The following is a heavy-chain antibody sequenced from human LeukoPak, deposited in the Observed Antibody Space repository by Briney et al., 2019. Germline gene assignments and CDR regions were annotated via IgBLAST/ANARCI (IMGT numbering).Heavy chain of an antibody. CDR1: GVSITTYY. J-gene: IGHJ5*02. D-gene: IGHD5-18*01. Sequence: SDTLSLTCTVSGVSITTYYWGWIRQPPGKGLEWIGYIHHSGKTNHNPSLKSRVTMSVDASKNQFSLKLSSATAADTAVYYCAGQDTADWFDPWGQGTLVTVSS. CDR2: IHHSGKT. CDR3: AGQDTADWFDP. V-gene: IGHV4-59*08.